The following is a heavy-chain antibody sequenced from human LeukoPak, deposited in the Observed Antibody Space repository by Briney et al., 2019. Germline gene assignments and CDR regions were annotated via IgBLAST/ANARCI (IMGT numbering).Heavy chain of an antibody. D-gene: IGHD2-8*01. CDR3: ARDACTNGVCYNRKEFDY. CDR2: ISAYNGNT. Sequence: GASVKVSCKASGYTFTGYYMHWVRQAPGQGLEWMGWISAYNGNTNYAQKLQGRVTMTTDTSTSTAYMELRSLRSDDTAVYYCARDACTNGVCYNRKEFDYWGQGTLVTVSS. CDR1: GYTFTGYY. J-gene: IGHJ4*02. V-gene: IGHV1-18*04.